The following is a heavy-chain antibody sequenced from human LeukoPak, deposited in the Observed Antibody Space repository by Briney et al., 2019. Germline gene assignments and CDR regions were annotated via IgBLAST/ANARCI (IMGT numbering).Heavy chain of an antibody. CDR3: ARHDPRGEPARLGFFDY. J-gene: IGHJ4*02. D-gene: IGHD6-6*01. Sequence: SETLSLTCTVSAAPITSYYWSWIRQPPGKGLEWIGYIYYSGSTNYNPSLKSRVTISVDTSKNQFSLNLSSVTAADTAVYYCARHDPRGEPARLGFFDYWGQGTLVTVSS. V-gene: IGHV4-59*08. CDR1: AAPITSYY. CDR2: IYYSGST.